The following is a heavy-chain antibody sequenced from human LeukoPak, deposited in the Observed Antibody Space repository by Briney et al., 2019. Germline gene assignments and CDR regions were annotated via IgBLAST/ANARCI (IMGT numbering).Heavy chain of an antibody. D-gene: IGHD5-24*01. J-gene: IGHJ6*02. V-gene: IGHV3-23*01. CDR2: ISGSGGST. CDR1: GFTFSSYA. Sequence: PGGSLRLSCAASGFTFSSYAMSWVRQAPGKGLEWVSAISGSGGSTYYADSVKGRFTISRDNSKNTLYLQMNSLRAEDTAVYYCAKLATMPSEYYYYYYGMDVWGQGTTVTVSS. CDR3: AKLATMPSEYYYYYYGMDV.